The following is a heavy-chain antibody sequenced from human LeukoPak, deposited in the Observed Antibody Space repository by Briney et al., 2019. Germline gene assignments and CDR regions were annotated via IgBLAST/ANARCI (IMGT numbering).Heavy chain of an antibody. Sequence: SVKVSCKASGGTFSSYTISGVRQAPGEGLEWMGRMIHILGIANYAQQFQGRVTITEDKSTVTPYLELSSLRSEDTAVYYCARTHYYDSSGYTPYAFDIWGQGTMVSVSS. J-gene: IGHJ3*02. D-gene: IGHD3-22*01. V-gene: IGHV1-69*02. CDR3: ARTHYYDSSGYTPYAFDI. CDR2: MIHILGIA. CDR1: GGTFSSYT.